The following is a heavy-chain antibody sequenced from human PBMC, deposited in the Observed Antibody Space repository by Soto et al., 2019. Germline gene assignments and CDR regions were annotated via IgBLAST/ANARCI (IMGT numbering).Heavy chain of an antibody. CDR2: IYFTGNT. D-gene: IGHD6-13*01. J-gene: IGHJ4*02. CDR3: VRVLASGYSSSWYLDY. CDR1: GGSINSGDYY. Sequence: QVQLQESGPGLVKPSETLSLTCTVSGGSINSGDYYWSWIRQHPGKGLEWIGHIYFTGNTFYIPSLKSRVSISLYTAKNQFSLSLTSVTAADTAIYFCVRVLASGYSSSWYLDYWGQGTLVTVSS. V-gene: IGHV4-31*03.